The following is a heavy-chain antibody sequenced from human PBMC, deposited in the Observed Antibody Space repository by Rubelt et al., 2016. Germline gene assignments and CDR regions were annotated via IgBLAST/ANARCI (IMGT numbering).Heavy chain of an antibody. CDR1: GGSINDNNW. D-gene: IGHD2-2*01. V-gene: IGHV4-4*02. CDR3: ARWKGGSSTIDY. J-gene: IGHJ4*02. CDR2: ISHSGST. Sequence: SLTCAVSGGSINDNNWWSWVRQPPGKGLEWIGEISHSGSTSYNPSLQSRVTISMDKSMHHFSLRLSSVTAADMAVYYCARWKGGSSTIDYWGRGTLVTVSS.